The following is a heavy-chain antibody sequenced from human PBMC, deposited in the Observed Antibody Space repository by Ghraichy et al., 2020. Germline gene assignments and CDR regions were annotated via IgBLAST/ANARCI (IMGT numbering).Heavy chain of an antibody. CDR1: GFTFSTYA. CDR3: AKDRSLGEFLH. J-gene: IGHJ4*02. V-gene: IGHV3-23*01. CDR2: ISGSGVST. Sequence: GGSLRLSCVASGFTFSTYAMTWVRQAPGKGLEWVSTISGSGVSTYYADSVRGRFTISRDNSKGTLNLQMNSLSAEDTAVYYCAKDRSLGEFLHWGQGTLVTVSS. D-gene: IGHD3-16*01.